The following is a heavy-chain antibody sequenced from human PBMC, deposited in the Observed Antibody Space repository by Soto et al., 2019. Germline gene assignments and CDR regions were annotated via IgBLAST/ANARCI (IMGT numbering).Heavy chain of an antibody. CDR3: ARVLLRERWFDP. CDR2: IYYSGST. Sequence: SETLSLTCTVSGGSISSYYLSWIRQPPGKGLEWIVYIYYSGSTNYNPSLKSRVTISVDTSKNQFSLKLSSVTAADTAVYYCARVLLRERWFDPWGQGTLVTVSS. CDR1: GGSISSYY. V-gene: IGHV4-59*01. J-gene: IGHJ5*02.